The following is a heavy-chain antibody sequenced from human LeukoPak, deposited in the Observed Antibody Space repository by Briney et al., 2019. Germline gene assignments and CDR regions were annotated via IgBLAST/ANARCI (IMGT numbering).Heavy chain of an antibody. J-gene: IGHJ6*03. D-gene: IGHD1-14*01. CDR1: GFTFSSYS. V-gene: IGHV3-48*04. Sequence: GGSLRLSCAASGFTFSSYSMNWVRQAPGKGLEWVSYISSSGSTTYYADSMKGRFTISRDNAKNSLYLQMNSLRAEDTAVYYCARSPAGANYYLDVWGKGTTVTISS. CDR3: ARSPAGANYYLDV. CDR2: ISSSGSTT.